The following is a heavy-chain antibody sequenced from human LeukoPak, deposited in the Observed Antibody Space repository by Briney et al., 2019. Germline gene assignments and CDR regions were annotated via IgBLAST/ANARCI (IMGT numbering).Heavy chain of an antibody. V-gene: IGHV7-4-1*02. D-gene: IGHD5-18*01. Sequence: ASVKVSCKASGYTFTSYAMNWVRQAPGQGLEWMGWINTNTGNPTYAQGFTGRFVFSLDTSVSTAYLQISSLKAEDTAVYYCARDKSYGPAGYYYGMDVWGQGTTVTVSS. CDR3: ARDKSYGPAGYYYGMDV. J-gene: IGHJ6*02. CDR1: GYTFTSYA. CDR2: INTNTGNP.